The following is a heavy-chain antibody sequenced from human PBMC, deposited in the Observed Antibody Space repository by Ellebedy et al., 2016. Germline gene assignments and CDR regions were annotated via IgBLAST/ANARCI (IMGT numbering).Heavy chain of an antibody. J-gene: IGHJ4*02. D-gene: IGHD3-10*01. Sequence: GGSLRLSXAASGFTFSDYFMSWIRQAPGKGLEWVSYISTRSTFSIYADSVKGRFIISRDDAKNLLYLQMNSLTAEDTGVYYCAREGTMLRGVKSEDHWGQGTLVTVSS. V-gene: IGHV3-11*05. CDR3: AREGTMLRGVKSEDH. CDR2: ISTRSTFS. CDR1: GFTFSDYF.